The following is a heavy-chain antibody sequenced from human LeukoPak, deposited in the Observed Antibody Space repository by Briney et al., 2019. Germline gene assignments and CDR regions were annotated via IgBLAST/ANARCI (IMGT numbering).Heavy chain of an antibody. Sequence: GESLKISCKGSGYSFANYWISWVRQMPGKGPEWMGRIDPSDSYTNYSPSFQGHVTISADRSISTAYLQWSSLKASDTAMYYCARHPTVASSIDYWGQGTLVTVSS. CDR3: ARHPTVASSIDY. V-gene: IGHV5-10-1*01. CDR2: IDPSDSYT. J-gene: IGHJ4*02. CDR1: GYSFANYW. D-gene: IGHD4-11*01.